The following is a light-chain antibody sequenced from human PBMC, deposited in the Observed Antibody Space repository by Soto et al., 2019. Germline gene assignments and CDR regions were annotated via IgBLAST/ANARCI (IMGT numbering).Light chain of an antibody. CDR3: QQYDDWPLIT. Sequence: EIVMTKSPATLSVSKGERATLSCKASHSVRSNLAWYQQRPGQAPRLLIYDTSTRPIGIPARFSGAGSGTEFTLTISSLQSEDFAVYYCQQYDDWPLITFGHGTRLEIK. V-gene: IGKV3-15*01. CDR1: HSVRSN. J-gene: IGKJ5*01. CDR2: DTS.